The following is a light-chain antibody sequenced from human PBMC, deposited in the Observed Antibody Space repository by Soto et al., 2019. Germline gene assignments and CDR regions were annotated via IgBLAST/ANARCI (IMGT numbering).Light chain of an antibody. V-gene: IGKV3-20*01. J-gene: IGKJ2*01. Sequence: EIVLTQSPGTLSLSPGERATLSCRASQNVSNNYLAWYQQKPGQAPRLLIYGASRRAAGIPDRFSGSGSGTDFTLTISKLGPEDIAVYSCQQYGSSPMYTFGQGPRWIS. CDR2: GAS. CDR1: QNVSNNY. CDR3: QQYGSSPMYT.